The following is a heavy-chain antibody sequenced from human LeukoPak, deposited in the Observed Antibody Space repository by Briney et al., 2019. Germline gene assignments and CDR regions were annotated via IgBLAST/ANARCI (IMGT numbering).Heavy chain of an antibody. CDR2: ISYDGSNK. CDR3: AREGPQGPNFDY. V-gene: IGHV3-30*03. J-gene: IGHJ4*02. CDR1: GFTFSSYG. Sequence: GGSLRLSCAASGFTFSSYGMHWVRQAPGKALEWVAVISYDGSNKYYADSVKGRFTISRDNSKNTLYLQMNSLRAEDTAVYYCAREGPQGPNFDYWGQGTLVTVSS.